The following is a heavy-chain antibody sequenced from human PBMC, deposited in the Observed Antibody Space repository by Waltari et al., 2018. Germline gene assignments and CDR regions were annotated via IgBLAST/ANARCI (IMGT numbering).Heavy chain of an antibody. Sequence: QVQLQESGPGLVKPSETLSLPFTVPGGSISSYYWSWIRQPPGRGLEWIVYIYYSGSTNYHPPLKSRVTISVDTSKNQFSLKLSSVTAADTAVYYCARELLDYYDSSGTDAFDIWGQGTMVTVSS. CDR3: ARELLDYYDSSGTDAFDI. D-gene: IGHD3-22*01. J-gene: IGHJ3*02. CDR2: IYYSGST. CDR1: GGSISSYY. V-gene: IGHV4-59*01.